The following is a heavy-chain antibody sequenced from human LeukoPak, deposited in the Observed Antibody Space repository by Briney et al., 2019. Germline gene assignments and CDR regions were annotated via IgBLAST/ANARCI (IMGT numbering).Heavy chain of an antibody. CDR2: IYTGDSDT. Sequence: PGESLKISSQASGYSFTSYWIGWVRQMPGEGLEWMGIIYTGDSDTRYRPSLEGQVTISADKSIATASVQWSSLRASDSAMYYGSRLKEGSSSAFEIWGEGTMVSVSS. V-gene: IGHV5-51*01. CDR1: GYSFTSYW. CDR3: SRLKEGSSSAFEI. D-gene: IGHD6-6*01. J-gene: IGHJ3*02.